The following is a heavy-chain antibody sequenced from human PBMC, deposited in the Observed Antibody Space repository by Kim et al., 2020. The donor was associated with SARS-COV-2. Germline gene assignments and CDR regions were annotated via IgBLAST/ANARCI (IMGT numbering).Heavy chain of an antibody. J-gene: IGHJ6*02. CDR2: ISAYNGNT. CDR1: GYTFTSYG. CDR3: ARGGMKRPIHDGYYYYGMDV. Sequence: ASVKVSCKASGYTFTSYGISWVRQAPGQGLEWMGWISAYNGNTNYAQKLQGRVTMTTDTSTSTAYMELRSLRSDDTAVYYCARGGMKRPIHDGYYYYGMDVWGQGTTVTVSS. V-gene: IGHV1-18*04. D-gene: IGHD6-13*01.